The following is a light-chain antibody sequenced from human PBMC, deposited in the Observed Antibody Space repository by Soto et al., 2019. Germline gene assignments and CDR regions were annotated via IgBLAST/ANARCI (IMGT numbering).Light chain of an antibody. CDR2: GNS. CDR3: QSYDSSLSGPV. CDR1: SSNIGAGYD. Sequence: QSVLTQPPSVSGAPGQRVTISCTGSSSNIGAGYDVHWYQQHPGTAHKLLIYGNSNRPSGVPDRFSGSKSGTSASLAITGLQAEDEADYYCQSYDSSLSGPVFGGGTKVTVL. V-gene: IGLV1-40*01. J-gene: IGLJ2*01.